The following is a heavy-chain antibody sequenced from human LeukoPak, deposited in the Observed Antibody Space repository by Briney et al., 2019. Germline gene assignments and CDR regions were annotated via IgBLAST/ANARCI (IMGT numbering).Heavy chain of an antibody. CDR1: GGSISSSSYY. CDR2: IYYSGST. J-gene: IGHJ6*03. V-gene: IGHV4-39*01. Sequence: SETLSLTCTVPGGSISSSSYYWGWIHQPPGKGLEWIGSIYYSGSTFYNPSLKSRVTISVDTSKNQFSLKLSSVTAADTAVYYCARQPARITMIAPDYMDVWGKGTTVTVSS. D-gene: IGHD3-22*01. CDR3: ARQPARITMIAPDYMDV.